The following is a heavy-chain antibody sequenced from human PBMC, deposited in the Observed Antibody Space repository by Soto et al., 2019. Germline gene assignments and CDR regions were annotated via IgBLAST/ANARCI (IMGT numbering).Heavy chain of an antibody. CDR1: DDSIRSRTYY. D-gene: IGHD6-6*01. V-gene: IGHV4-39*01. J-gene: IGHJ5*02. CDR2: VYYDGVA. Sequence: QLQLQESGPGLVKSSETLSLICTVSDDSIRSRTYYWGWIRQPPGKGLEWIGSVYYDGVASYNPSLRSRVTISRDKSNNQFSLKLTSLTAADTALYFCTRRTSSSSVYAAYYDAWGQGPLVTVSS. CDR3: TRRTSSSSVYAAYYDA.